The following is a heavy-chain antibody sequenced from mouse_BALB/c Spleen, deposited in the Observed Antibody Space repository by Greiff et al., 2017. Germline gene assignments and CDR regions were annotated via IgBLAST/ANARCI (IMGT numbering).Heavy chain of an antibody. D-gene: IGHD2-4*01. V-gene: IGHV5-6-3*01. CDR3: ARDYDYEDAMDY. CDR1: GFTFSSYG. J-gene: IGHJ4*01. CDR2: INSNGGST. Sequence: EVQGVESGGGLVQPGGSLKLSCAASGFTFSSYGMSWVRQTPDKRLELVATINSNGGSTYYPDSVKGRFTISRDNAKNTLYLQMSSLKSEDTAMYYCARDYDYEDAMDYWGQGTSVTVSS.